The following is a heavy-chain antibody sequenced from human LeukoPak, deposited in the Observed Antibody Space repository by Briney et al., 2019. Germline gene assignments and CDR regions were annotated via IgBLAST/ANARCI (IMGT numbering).Heavy chain of an antibody. CDR1: GFTFNTYS. CDR3: ARDDRDISSYRFDY. D-gene: IGHD6-6*01. V-gene: IGHV3-21*01. Sequence: GGSLRLSCAASGFTFNTYSMNWVRQAPGKGLEWVSSISSNSRDIYYADSVKGRFTISRDNAKNSLHLKMNSLRAEDTAVYYCARDDRDISSYRFDYWGHEILVTVSS. CDR2: ISSNSRDI. J-gene: IGHJ4*01.